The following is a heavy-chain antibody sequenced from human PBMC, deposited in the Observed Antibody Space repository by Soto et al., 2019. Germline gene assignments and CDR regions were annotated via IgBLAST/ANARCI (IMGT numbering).Heavy chain of an antibody. J-gene: IGHJ4*02. D-gene: IGHD2-21*02. V-gene: IGHV3-23*01. Sequence: PGGSLRLSCAAAGFTFSSHAMSWVRQAPGKGLEWVSTISGSGASTYYADSVKDRFTISRDNSKKTLYLQMNSLRAEDTAVYSCANMGAYCGGDCYSWWGQGTLVTVSS. CDR3: ANMGAYCGGDCYSW. CDR2: ISGSGAST. CDR1: GFTFSSHA.